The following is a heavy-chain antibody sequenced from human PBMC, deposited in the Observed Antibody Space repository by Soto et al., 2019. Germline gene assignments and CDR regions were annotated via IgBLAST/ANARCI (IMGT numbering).Heavy chain of an antibody. J-gene: IGHJ3*02. D-gene: IGHD3-16*01. CDR3: AKVHLHAYDYDAFYI. CDR2: LVGSGGST. CDR1: GFTFSRYA. V-gene: IGHV3-23*01. Sequence: GGSLRLSCAASGFTFSRYAMSWVRQAPGKGLEWVSTLVGSGGSTYYADSVKGRFTISRDNSKNTLYLQMYSLRAEDTAVYYCAKVHLHAYDYDAFYICGQGTRVTVSS.